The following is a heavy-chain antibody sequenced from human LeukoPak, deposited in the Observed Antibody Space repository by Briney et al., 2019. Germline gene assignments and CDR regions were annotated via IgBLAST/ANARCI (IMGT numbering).Heavy chain of an antibody. Sequence: GGSLRLSCAASGFTFDDYGMSWDRQAPGKGLEWVSGINWNGGSTGYADSVKGRFTISRDNAKNSLYLQMNSLRAEDTAVYYCAKDRGLLWFGEQDYWGQGTLVTISS. CDR2: INWNGGST. CDR1: GFTFDDYG. D-gene: IGHD3-10*01. J-gene: IGHJ4*02. CDR3: AKDRGLLWFGEQDY. V-gene: IGHV3-20*04.